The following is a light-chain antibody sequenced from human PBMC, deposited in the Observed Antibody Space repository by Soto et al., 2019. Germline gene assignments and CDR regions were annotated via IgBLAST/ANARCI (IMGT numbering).Light chain of an antibody. CDR3: QQYGRSPRT. Sequence: EIVLMQSPGTLSLSPGERATRSCRASQSVSSSYLAWYQQKPGQAPRLLIYGASSRATGIPDRFSGSGSETDFTLTISRLEPEDFAVYYCQQYGRSPRTFGQGTKVDIK. V-gene: IGKV3-20*01. CDR1: QSVSSSY. CDR2: GAS. J-gene: IGKJ1*01.